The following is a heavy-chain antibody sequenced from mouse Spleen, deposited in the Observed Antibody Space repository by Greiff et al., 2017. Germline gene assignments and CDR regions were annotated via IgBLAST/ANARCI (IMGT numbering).Heavy chain of an antibody. D-gene: IGHD2-4*01. V-gene: IGHV1-81*01. CDR3: ARYDYDENYAMDY. CDR1: GYTFTSYG. Sequence: VKLQESGAELARPGASVKLSCKASGYTFTSYGISWVKQRTGQGLEWIGEIYPRSGNTYYNEKFKGKATLTADKSSSTAYMELRSLTSEDSAVYFCARYDYDENYAMDYWGQGTSVTVSS. J-gene: IGHJ4*01. CDR2: IYPRSGNT.